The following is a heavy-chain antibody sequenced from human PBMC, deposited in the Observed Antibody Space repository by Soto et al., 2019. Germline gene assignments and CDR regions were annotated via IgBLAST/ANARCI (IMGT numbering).Heavy chain of an antibody. CDR2: IDPSDSYT. J-gene: IGHJ6*02. CDR1: GYSFTSYW. D-gene: IGHD2-2*02. CDR3: ARQDIVVVPAAIREDYCYYYGMDV. V-gene: IGHV5-10-1*01. Sequence: GESLKISCKGSGYSFTSYWISWVRQMPGKGLEWMGRIDPSDSYTNYSPSFQGHVTISADKSISTAYLQWSSLKASDTAMYYCARQDIVVVPAAIREDYCYYYGMDVWGQGTTVTVSS.